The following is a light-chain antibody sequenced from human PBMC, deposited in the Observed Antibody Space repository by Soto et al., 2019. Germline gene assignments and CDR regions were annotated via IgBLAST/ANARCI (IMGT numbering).Light chain of an antibody. V-gene: IGKV1-5*03. CDR3: QQYET. CDR1: QRISSW. J-gene: IGKJ1*01. CDR2: KAS. Sequence: DIRMTQSPSTLSASVGDRVTITCRASQRISSWLAWYQQKPGKAPKLLIYKASSLESGVTSRFSGSGSGTEFTLTISSLQPDDFATYYCQQYETFGQGTKVQIK.